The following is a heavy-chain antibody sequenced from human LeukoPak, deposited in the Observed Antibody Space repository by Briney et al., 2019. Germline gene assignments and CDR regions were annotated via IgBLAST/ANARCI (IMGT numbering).Heavy chain of an antibody. CDR2: IYYSGST. V-gene: IGHV4-30-4*08. CDR3: ARSVYDFWSGLPGWFDP. Sequence: SETLSLTCTVSGGSISSGDYYWSWIRQPPGKGLEWIGYIYYSGSTYYNPSLKSRVTISVDTSKNQFSLKLSSVTAADTAVYYCARSVYDFWSGLPGWFDPWGQGTLVTVSS. CDR1: GGSISSGDYY. J-gene: IGHJ5*02. D-gene: IGHD3-3*01.